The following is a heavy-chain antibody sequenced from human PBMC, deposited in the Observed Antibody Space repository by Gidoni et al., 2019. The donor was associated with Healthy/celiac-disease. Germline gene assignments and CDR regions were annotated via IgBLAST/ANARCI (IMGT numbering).Heavy chain of an antibody. CDR1: GGSFSGYY. D-gene: IGHD1-26*01. Sequence: QVQLQQWGAGLLKPSETLSLTCAGYGGSFSGYYWSWIRQPPGKGLEWIGEINHSGSTNYNPSLKSRVTISVDTSKNQFSLKLSSVTAADTAVYYCARGGGYSGSYLVRAQLYYFDYWGQGTLVTVSS. V-gene: IGHV4-34*01. J-gene: IGHJ4*02. CDR2: INHSGST. CDR3: ARGGGYSGSYLVRAQLYYFDY.